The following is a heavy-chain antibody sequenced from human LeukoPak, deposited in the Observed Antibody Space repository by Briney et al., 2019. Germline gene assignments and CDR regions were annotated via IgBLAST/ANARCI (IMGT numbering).Heavy chain of an antibody. CDR2: IKHSGVT. Sequence: SETLSLTCAVYGGSFSGDYWSWIRQSPEKGLEWIGEIKHSGVTNYNPSLKSRLTMSVDTSKTQFSLRLTSVTAADTAVYYCARGLRYYDNWFDPWGQGTLVTVSS. CDR1: GGSFSGDY. D-gene: IGHD3-22*01. CDR3: ARGLRYYDNWFDP. V-gene: IGHV4-34*01. J-gene: IGHJ5*02.